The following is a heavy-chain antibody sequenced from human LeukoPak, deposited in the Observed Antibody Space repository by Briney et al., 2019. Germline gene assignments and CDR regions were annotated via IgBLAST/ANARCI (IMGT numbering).Heavy chain of an antibody. V-gene: IGHV1-69*06. Sequence: ASVKVSWKASGYTFTSYGISWVRQAPGQGLEWMGGIIPIFGTANYAQKFQGRVTITADKSTSTAYMELSSLRSEDTAVYYCARSSSWYYMDVWGKGTTVTVSS. CDR2: IIPIFGTA. CDR3: ARSSSWYYMDV. CDR1: GYTFTSYG. D-gene: IGHD6-13*01. J-gene: IGHJ6*03.